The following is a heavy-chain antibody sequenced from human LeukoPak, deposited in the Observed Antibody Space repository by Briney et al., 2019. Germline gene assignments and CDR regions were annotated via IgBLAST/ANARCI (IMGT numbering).Heavy chain of an antibody. J-gene: IGHJ5*02. CDR3: ARVSWETIFSNWFDP. CDR1: GGSIISGSYY. V-gene: IGHV4-61*02. Sequence: PSETLSLTCTVSGGSIISGSYYWSWIRQPAVKGVEWIGRIYTSGSTNYNPSLKSRVTISVDTSKNQFSLQLSSVTAADTAVYYCARVSWETIFSNWFDPWGQGTLVTVSS. D-gene: IGHD3-9*01. CDR2: IYTSGST.